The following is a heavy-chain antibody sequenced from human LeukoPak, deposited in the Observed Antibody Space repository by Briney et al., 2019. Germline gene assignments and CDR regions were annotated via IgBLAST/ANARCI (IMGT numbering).Heavy chain of an antibody. V-gene: IGHV3-23*01. CDR3: ARYGRWGTSQEFDY. Sequence: QPGGSLRLSCAASGFTFSSYALGWVRQAPGKGLEWVSAISGSGDTTNYADSVKGRFTIFRDNSKNTLFLQMNSLRAEDTAVYYCARYGRWGTSQEFDYWGQGTLVTVSS. J-gene: IGHJ4*02. CDR1: GFTFSSYA. D-gene: IGHD2-2*01. CDR2: ISGSGDTT.